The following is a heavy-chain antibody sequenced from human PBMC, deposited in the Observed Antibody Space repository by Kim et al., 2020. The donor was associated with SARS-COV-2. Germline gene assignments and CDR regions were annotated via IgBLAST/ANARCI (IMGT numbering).Heavy chain of an antibody. CDR3: ATFPAAGTQTQGWYFDL. CDR1: GGSISSYY. V-gene: IGHV4-59*01. Sequence: SETLSLTCTVSGGSISSYYWSWIRQPPGKGLEWIGYIYYSGSTNYNPSLKSRVTISVDTSKNQFSLKLSSVTAADTAVYYCATFPAAGTQTQGWYFDLWGRGTLVTVSS. CDR2: IYYSGST. J-gene: IGHJ2*01. D-gene: IGHD6-13*01.